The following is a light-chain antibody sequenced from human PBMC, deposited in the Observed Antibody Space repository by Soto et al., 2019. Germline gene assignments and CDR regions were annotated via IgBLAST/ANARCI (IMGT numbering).Light chain of an antibody. Sequence: SYELTQPPSVSVAPGQTARITCGGNNIGSKSVHWYQQKPGRAPVLVVYDDSDRPSGIPERFSGSNSGNTATLTISRVEAGDEADYYCQVWDSSSDLNYVFGTGTKVTVL. CDR2: DDS. CDR3: QVWDSSSDLNYV. V-gene: IGLV3-21*02. J-gene: IGLJ1*01. CDR1: NIGSKS.